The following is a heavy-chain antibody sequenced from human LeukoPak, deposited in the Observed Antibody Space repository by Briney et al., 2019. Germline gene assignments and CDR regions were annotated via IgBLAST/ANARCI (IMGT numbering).Heavy chain of an antibody. CDR1: GFTFSSYA. Sequence: PGGSLRLPCAASGFTFSSYAMSWVRQAPGKGLEWVSGISASAGSTYYADSVKGRFTISRDNFKNTLYLQINSLRAEDTAIYYCAKDYYGSGTYPYFDYWGQGTLVTVSS. CDR2: ISASAGST. D-gene: IGHD3-10*01. V-gene: IGHV3-23*01. J-gene: IGHJ4*02. CDR3: AKDYYGSGTYPYFDY.